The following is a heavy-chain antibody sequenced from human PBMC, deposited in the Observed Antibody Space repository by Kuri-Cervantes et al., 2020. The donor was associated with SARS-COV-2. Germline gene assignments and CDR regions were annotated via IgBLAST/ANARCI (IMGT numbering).Heavy chain of an antibody. D-gene: IGHD1-26*01. V-gene: IGHV3-30-3*01. CDR2: ISDDGSNK. J-gene: IGHJ3*01. Sequence: GGSLRLSCAVSGFTFSNYAMHWVRQAPGKGLEWVAVISDDGSNKFYADSVKGRFTISRDNSKNTLYLQMNSLRAEDTAVYYCARGCAWELLCAFDLWGQGTLVTVSS. CDR3: ARGCAWELLCAFDL. CDR1: GFTFSNYA.